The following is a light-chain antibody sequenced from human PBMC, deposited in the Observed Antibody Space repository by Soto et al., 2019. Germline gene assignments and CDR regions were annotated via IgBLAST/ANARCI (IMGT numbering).Light chain of an antibody. V-gene: IGKV4-1*01. CDR3: QRYYNTPLT. Sequence: DIVMTQSPDYLAVSLGERATINCKSSQSLLYRSNNKNYLAWYQQKPGQPPKLLIYWASTRESGVPDRFSGSGSGTDFPLTISTLQPEEGAVYYCQRYYNTPLTFGGGTRVEIK. J-gene: IGKJ4*01. CDR1: QSLLYRSNNKNY. CDR2: WAS.